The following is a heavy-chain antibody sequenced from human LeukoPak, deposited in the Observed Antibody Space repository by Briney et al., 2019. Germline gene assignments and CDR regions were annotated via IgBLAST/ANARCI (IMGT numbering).Heavy chain of an antibody. V-gene: IGHV3-30*04. CDR1: GFTFSGYA. CDR2: ISYDGSSK. D-gene: IGHD3-10*01. Sequence: GGSLRLSCAASGFTFSGYAMHWVRQAPGKGLEWVAVISYDGSSKYYADSVKGRFTTSRDNSKNTLYLQMNSLRGEDTAVYYCARDPMVRNYYYYYMDVWGKGTTVTVSS. CDR3: ARDPMVRNYYYYYMDV. J-gene: IGHJ6*03.